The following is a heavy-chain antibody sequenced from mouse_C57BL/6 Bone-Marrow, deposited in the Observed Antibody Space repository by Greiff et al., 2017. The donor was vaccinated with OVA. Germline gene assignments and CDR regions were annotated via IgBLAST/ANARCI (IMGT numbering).Heavy chain of an antibody. D-gene: IGHD3-3*01. Sequence: EVKLVESGGGLVKPGGSLKLSCAASGFTFSDYGMHWVRQAPEKGLEWVAYISSGGSTIYYADTVKGRFTISRDTTQNTLFLQMTSLRYEDTAMYYCARGWYYFDDWGQGTTLTVSS. CDR2: ISSGGSTI. CDR3: ARGWYYFDD. J-gene: IGHJ2*01. CDR1: GFTFSDYG. V-gene: IGHV5-17*01.